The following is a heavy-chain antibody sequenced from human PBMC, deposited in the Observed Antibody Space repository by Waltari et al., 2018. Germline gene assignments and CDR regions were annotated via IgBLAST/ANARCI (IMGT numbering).Heavy chain of an antibody. CDR2: ISSSSSTI. J-gene: IGHJ5*02. D-gene: IGHD3-16*01. Sequence: EVQLVESGGGLVQPGGSLRLSCAASGFTFSSYSMTWVRQAPGKGLEWVSYISSSSSTIYYADSVKGRFTISRDNSKNTLYLQMNSLRAEDTAVYYCAKGGNWFDPWGQGTLVTVSS. CDR3: AKGGNWFDP. CDR1: GFTFSSYS. V-gene: IGHV3-48*01.